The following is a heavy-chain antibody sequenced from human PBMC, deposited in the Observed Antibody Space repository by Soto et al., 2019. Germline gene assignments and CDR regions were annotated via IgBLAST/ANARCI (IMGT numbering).Heavy chain of an antibody. CDR1: GFTVSSNY. J-gene: IGHJ4*02. Sequence: GGSLRLSCAASGFTVSSNYMSWVRQAPGKGLEWVSVIYSGGSTYYADSVKGRFTISRDNSKNTLYLQMNSLRAEDTAVYYCAKPRQITSLLLYYFDYWGQGTLVTVSS. D-gene: IGHD2-15*01. CDR2: IYSGGST. V-gene: IGHV3-66*04. CDR3: AKPRQITSLLLYYFDY.